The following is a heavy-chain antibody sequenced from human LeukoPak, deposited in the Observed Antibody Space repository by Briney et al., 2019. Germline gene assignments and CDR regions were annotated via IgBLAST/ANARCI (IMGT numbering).Heavy chain of an antibody. CDR3: ARASTEYAVTDGFDT. V-gene: IGHV3-21*06. Sequence: GGSLRLSCAASGFTFKDYTMNWVRQSPGKGRQWVSYVSFGSSYISYADSLKGRFTISRDDAKSSVYLEMTSLRTDDTAVYYCARASTEYAVTDGFDTWGPGTLVTVSS. CDR1: GFTFKDYT. D-gene: IGHD4-17*01. J-gene: IGHJ5*02. CDR2: VSFGSSYI.